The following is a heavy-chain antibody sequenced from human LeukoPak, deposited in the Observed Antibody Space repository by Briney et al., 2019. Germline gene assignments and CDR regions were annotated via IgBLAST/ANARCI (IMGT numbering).Heavy chain of an antibody. CDR3: ARDKLVGATYFDY. V-gene: IGHV4-39*07. Sequence: PSETLSLTCTVSGGSISSSTYYWGWIRRPPEKGLEWIGSIYYSGSTYYSPSLKSRATISVDTSKNQFSLKLSSVTAADTAVYYCARDKLVGATYFDYWGQGTLVTVSS. CDR1: GGSISSSTYY. CDR2: IYYSGST. D-gene: IGHD1-26*01. J-gene: IGHJ4*02.